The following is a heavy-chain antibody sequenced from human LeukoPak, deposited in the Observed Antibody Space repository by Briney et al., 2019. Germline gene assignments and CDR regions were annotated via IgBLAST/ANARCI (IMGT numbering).Heavy chain of an antibody. V-gene: IGHV3-30*04. CDR1: GFTFSSYA. Sequence: GGSLRLSCAASGFTFSSYAMHWVRQAPGKGLEWVAVISYDGSNKYYADSVKGRFTISRDNSKNTLYLQMNSLRAEDTAVYYCARDRSMIVVVDRYFDLWGRGTLVTVSS. CDR2: ISYDGSNK. J-gene: IGHJ2*01. D-gene: IGHD3-22*01. CDR3: ARDRSMIVVVDRYFDL.